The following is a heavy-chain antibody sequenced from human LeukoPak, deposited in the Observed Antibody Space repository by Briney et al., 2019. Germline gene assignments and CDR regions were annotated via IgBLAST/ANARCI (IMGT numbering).Heavy chain of an antibody. CDR3: ARDVGGIAVADNYFDY. D-gene: IGHD6-19*01. CDR2: IYYSGST. CDR1: GGPISSYY. V-gene: IGHV4-59*01. Sequence: SETQSLTCTVSGGPISSYYWSWIRQPPGKGLEWIGYIYYSGSTNYNPSLKSRVTISVDTSKNQFSLKLSSVTAADTAVHYCARDVGGIAVADNYFDYWGQGTLVTVSS. J-gene: IGHJ4*02.